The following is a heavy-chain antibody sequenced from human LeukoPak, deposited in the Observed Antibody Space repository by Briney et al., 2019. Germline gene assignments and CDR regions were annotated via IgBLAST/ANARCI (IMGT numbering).Heavy chain of an antibody. CDR2: INPSGGST. CDR1: GYTFTRYY. V-gene: IGHV1-46*01. Sequence: GASVKVSCKASGYTFTRYYMHWVRQASGQGLEWMGVINPSGGSTRYAQSFQGRVTLTRDTSTSTFYMGLSSLRSEDTAVYYCARDLEIDGYSYGVFDYWGQGTLLTVSS. CDR3: ARDLEIDGYSYGVFDY. D-gene: IGHD5-18*01. J-gene: IGHJ4*02.